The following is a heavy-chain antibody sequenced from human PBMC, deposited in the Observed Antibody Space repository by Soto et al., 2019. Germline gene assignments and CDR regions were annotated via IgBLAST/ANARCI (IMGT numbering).Heavy chain of an antibody. CDR3: ARIIRTLAWDGVDV. CDR2: IYNSGST. D-gene: IGHD3-10*01. CDR1: AGSISSYY. V-gene: IGHV4-59*01. Sequence: QVQLQESGPGLVKASETLSLTCTVSAGSISSYYWGWIRQSPGKGLEWIGYIYNSGSTNYNPSLKSRRTMSVDTSKNQFSLKLSSVTAADTAVYYCARIIRTLAWDGVDVWGQGTRVTV. J-gene: IGHJ6*02.